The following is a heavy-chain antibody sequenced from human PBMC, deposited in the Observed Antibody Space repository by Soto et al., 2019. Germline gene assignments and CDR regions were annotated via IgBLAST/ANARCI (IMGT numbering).Heavy chain of an antibody. CDR3: AKGITLFGVVITDRSYFYYGLDV. CDR1: GFTFDTYA. V-gene: IGHV3-23*01. CDR2: IGGGGGNI. D-gene: IGHD3-3*01. Sequence: GGSLRLSCAASGFTFDTYAMSWVRQAPGKGLEWVSVIGGGGGNIYYAESVTGRFTVARDNSQNALYLQISSLRVDDSAVYYCAKGITLFGVVITDRSYFYYGLDVWGQGTTVTVSS. J-gene: IGHJ6*02.